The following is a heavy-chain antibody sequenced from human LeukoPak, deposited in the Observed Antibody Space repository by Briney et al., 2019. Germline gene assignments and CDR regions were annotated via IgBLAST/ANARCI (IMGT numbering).Heavy chain of an antibody. CDR2: IIPIFGTA. CDR1: GGTFSSYA. D-gene: IGHD3-22*01. V-gene: IGHV1-69*05. J-gene: IGHJ4*02. CDR3: ATPSRPSYYYDSSGYRGEFGY. Sequence: SVNVSCKASGGTFSSYAISWVRQAPGQGLERMGGIIPIFGTANYAQKLRGRVTITTDESTSTAYMELSSLRSEDTAVYYCATPSRPSYYYDSSGYRGEFGYWGQGTLVTVSS.